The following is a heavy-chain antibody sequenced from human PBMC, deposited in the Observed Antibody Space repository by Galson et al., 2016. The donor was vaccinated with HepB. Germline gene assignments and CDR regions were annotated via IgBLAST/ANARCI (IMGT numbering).Heavy chain of an antibody. J-gene: IGHJ6*02. Sequence: ETLSLTCTVSGASISGYYLSWIRQPPGKGLEWIGYIYYSGRTNYNPSLKSRVTLSVDTSKNQFSLKLSSVTAADTAVYYCARDDSGGWYGFHYGMDIWGQGTTVTVSS. V-gene: IGHV4-59*01. CDR3: ARDDSGGWYGFHYGMDI. D-gene: IGHD6-19*01. CDR2: IYYSGRT. CDR1: GASISGYY.